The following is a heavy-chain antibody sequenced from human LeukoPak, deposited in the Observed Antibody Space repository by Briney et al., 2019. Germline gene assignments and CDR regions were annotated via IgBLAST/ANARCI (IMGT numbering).Heavy chain of an antibody. J-gene: IGHJ4*02. V-gene: IGHV4-39*01. CDR1: GGSFSSSSYY. CDR2: IYYTRNT. Sequence: PSETLSLTCTASGGSFSSSSYYWGWMRQPPGKELEWIGSIYYTRNTYYNPPLKSRVTISVDTSKNQFSLRLSSVTAADTAVYYCVRMYGSGSYLYYFDYWAQGTLVTVSS. D-gene: IGHD3-10*01. CDR3: VRMYGSGSYLYYFDY.